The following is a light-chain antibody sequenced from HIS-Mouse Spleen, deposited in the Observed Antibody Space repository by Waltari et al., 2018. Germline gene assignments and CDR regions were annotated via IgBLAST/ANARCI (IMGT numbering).Light chain of an antibody. CDR3: KSADSSGTGWV. J-gene: IGLJ3*02. V-gene: IGLV3-25*03. CDR1: ALPKQY. Sequence: SYELTQPPSVSVSPGQTARITCSGDALPKQYAYWYQQKPGQAPGLVIYQDSAGPSGIPERFSGSSSGTTVTLTISGVQAEDEADYYFKSADSSGTGWVFGGGTKLTVL. CDR2: QDS.